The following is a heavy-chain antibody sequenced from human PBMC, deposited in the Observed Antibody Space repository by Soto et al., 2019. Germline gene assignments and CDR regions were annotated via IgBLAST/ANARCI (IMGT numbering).Heavy chain of an antibody. CDR1: GFSCGDYF. J-gene: IGHJ4*02. V-gene: IGHV3-23*01. D-gene: IGHD1-20*01. Sequence: GGSLRLSCGASGFSCGDYFVRWIRQVPGKGPEWVSSISGSGGDTYYADSVKGRFTISRDNSKNTLYLQMISLRAEDTAVYYCEKPREFNSRHFDCLGQGTLVTVSS. CDR3: EKPREFNSRHFDC. CDR2: ISGSGGDT.